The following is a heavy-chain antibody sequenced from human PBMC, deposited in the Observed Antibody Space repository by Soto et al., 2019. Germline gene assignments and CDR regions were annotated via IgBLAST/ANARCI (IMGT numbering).Heavy chain of an antibody. J-gene: IGHJ4*02. V-gene: IGHV1-18*01. Sequence: QVQMVQSANEVKEPGASVKVSCKTSGYSFTTHGISWVRQAPGQGLEWVGWVSAYNGDRNYAPRLHDRVTMTTDTSARTAYMELRSLTSDDTAVYYCARDLLTTVTHRDFDYWGQGTLVTVSS. CDR2: VSAYNGDR. CDR1: GYSFTTHG. D-gene: IGHD4-17*01. CDR3: ARDLLTTVTHRDFDY.